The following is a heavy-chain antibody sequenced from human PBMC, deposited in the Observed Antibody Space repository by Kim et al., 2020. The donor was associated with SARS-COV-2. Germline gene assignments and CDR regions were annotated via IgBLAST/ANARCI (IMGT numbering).Heavy chain of an antibody. CDR3: ARGGDDLGSSTNSDPLNWFDP. CDR1: GYTFTSFG. D-gene: IGHD2-2*01. J-gene: IGHJ5*02. V-gene: IGHV1-3*04. CDR2: INTGNGNT. Sequence: ASVKVSCTASGYTFTSFGLHWVRQAPGQRPEWMGWINTGNGNTRYSQKFQGRVTITRDTSASTAYMELSSLRSEDTAVYYCARGGDDLGSSTNSDPLNWFDPWGQGTLVTVSS.